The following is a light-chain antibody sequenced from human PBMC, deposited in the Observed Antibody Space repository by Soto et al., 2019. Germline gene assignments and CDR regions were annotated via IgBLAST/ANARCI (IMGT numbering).Light chain of an antibody. V-gene: IGKV1-39*01. CDR3: QQSYRTPRT. J-gene: IGKJ1*01. CDR1: QSISSY. Sequence: DIQMTQSPSSLCASVGDRVTITCRASQSISSYLNWYQQKPGKAPKLLIYAASSLQSGVPSRFSGSGSGTDLTLTISSLQPEDFATYYCQQSYRTPRTFGQGTKVEIK. CDR2: AAS.